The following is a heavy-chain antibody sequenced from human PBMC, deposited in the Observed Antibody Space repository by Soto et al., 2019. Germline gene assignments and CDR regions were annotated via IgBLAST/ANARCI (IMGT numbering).Heavy chain of an antibody. CDR2: IYYSGST. J-gene: IGHJ6*02. D-gene: IGHD5-12*01. V-gene: IGHV4-59*01. CDR1: GGSISSYY. CDR3: AMLRFILDSPLGFDV. Sequence: SETLSLTCTVSGGSISSYYWSWIRQPPGKGLEWIGCIYYSGSTNYNPSLKSRVTISVDTSKNQFSLKLSSVTAADTAVYYCAMLRFILDSPLGFDVWGQGTTVTVSS.